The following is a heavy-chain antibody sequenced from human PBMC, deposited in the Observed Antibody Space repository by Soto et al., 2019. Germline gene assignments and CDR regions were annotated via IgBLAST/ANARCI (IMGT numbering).Heavy chain of an antibody. CDR1: GFTFRNYD. V-gene: IGHV3-13*05. CDR3: ARTDRDFYGLDV. Sequence: EVQLVESGGGLVQPGGSLRLSCEASGFTFRNYDMHWVRQGTGKGLEWVSAISAAGDPDYADSVEGRFTISRENAQNSFFLQMHSLRVGDTAVYYCARTDRDFYGLDVWGQGTTVIVSS. J-gene: IGHJ6*02. CDR2: ISAAGDP.